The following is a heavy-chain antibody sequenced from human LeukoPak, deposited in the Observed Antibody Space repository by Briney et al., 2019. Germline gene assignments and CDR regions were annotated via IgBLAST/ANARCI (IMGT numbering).Heavy chain of an antibody. V-gene: IGHV1-8*01. CDR2: MNPNSGNT. CDR1: GYTFTSYD. CDR3: ARGALGYCSSTSCFHPAWFDP. J-gene: IGHJ5*02. D-gene: IGHD2-2*01. Sequence: VASVKVSCKASGYTFTSYDINWVRQATGQGLEWMGWMNPNSGNTGYAQKFRGRVTMTRNTSMSTAYMELSSLRSEDTAVYYCARGALGYCSSTSCFHPAWFDPWGQGTLVTVSP.